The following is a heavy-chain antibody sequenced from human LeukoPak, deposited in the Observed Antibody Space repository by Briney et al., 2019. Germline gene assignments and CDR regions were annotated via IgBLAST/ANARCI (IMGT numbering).Heavy chain of an antibody. J-gene: IGHJ3*01. D-gene: IGHD3-22*01. CDR3: ARGYYDSSGYSNAFDV. Sequence: TLETLSLTCTVSGVSISSSYWSWIRQPPGKGLEWIWYIYYSGSTNYNPSLKSRVNISVDTSRKQFSLKLTSVTAADTAVYYCARGYYDSSGYSNAFDVWGQGTMVTVSS. V-gene: IGHV4-59*01. CDR1: GVSISSSY. CDR2: IYYSGST.